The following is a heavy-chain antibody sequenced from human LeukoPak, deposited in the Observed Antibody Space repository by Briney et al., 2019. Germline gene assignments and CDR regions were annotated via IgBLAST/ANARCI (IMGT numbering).Heavy chain of an antibody. CDR2: INHSGST. J-gene: IGHJ5*02. CDR1: GGSFSGYY. D-gene: IGHD5-12*01. CDR3: ARALGATPSNWFDP. Sequence: IPSETLSLTCAVYGGSFSGYYWRWIRQPPGKGLEWIGEINHSGSTNYNPSLKSRVTISVDTSKNQFSLKLSSVTAADTAVYYCARALGATPSNWFDPWGQGTLVTVSS. V-gene: IGHV4-34*01.